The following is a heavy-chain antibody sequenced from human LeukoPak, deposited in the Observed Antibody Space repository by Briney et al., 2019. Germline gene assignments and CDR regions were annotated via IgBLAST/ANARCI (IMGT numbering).Heavy chain of an antibody. CDR2: ISSSGSTI. J-gene: IGHJ4*02. D-gene: IGHD3-22*01. V-gene: IGHV3-48*03. CDR1: GFTFSSYE. CDR3: ARGPTYYYDSSGYSNAYY. Sequence: GGSLRLSRAASGFTFSSYEMNWVRQAPGKGLEWVSYISSSGSTIYYADSVKGRFTIPRDNAKNSLYLQMNSLRAEDTAVYYCARGPTYYYDSSGYSNAYYWGQGTLVTVSS.